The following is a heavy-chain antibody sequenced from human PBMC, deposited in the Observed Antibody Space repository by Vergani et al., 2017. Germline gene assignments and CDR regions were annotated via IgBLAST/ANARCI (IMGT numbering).Heavy chain of an antibody. CDR2: ISSSSSYI. Sequence: EVQLVESGGGLVKPGGSLRLSCAASGFTFSSYSMNWVRQAPGKGLEWVSSISSSSSYIYYADSVMGRFTISRDNAKNSLYLQMNSLRAEDTAVYYCARAVPAALGGAFDIWGQGTMVTVSS. V-gene: IGHV3-21*01. CDR3: ARAVPAALGGAFDI. CDR1: GFTFSSYS. D-gene: IGHD2-2*01. J-gene: IGHJ3*02.